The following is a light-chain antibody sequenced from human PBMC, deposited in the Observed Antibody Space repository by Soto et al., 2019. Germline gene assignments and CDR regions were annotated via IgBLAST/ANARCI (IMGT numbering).Light chain of an antibody. CDR1: QSVSSN. J-gene: IGKJ1*01. V-gene: IGKV3-15*01. CDR3: QQYNNWPPWT. Sequence: EMVMTQSLATLSVTQGERATLSCRASQSVSSNLAWYQQKPGQAPRLLIYGASTRATGIPARFSGSGSGTEFTLTISSLQSEDFAVYYCQQYNNWPPWTFGQGTKV. CDR2: GAS.